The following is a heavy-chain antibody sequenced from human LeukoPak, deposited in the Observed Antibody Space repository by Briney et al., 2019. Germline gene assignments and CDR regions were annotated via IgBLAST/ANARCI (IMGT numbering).Heavy chain of an antibody. Sequence: PSQTLSLTCPVSTGSISSGVYYWSWIRQHPGKGLEWIGYIYYSGSTYYNPSLKSRVTISADTSKNQVSLNLTSVTAADTAVYYCARHRGSAGGCWDYWGQGTLVTVSS. J-gene: IGHJ4*02. CDR1: TGSISSGVYY. V-gene: IGHV4-30-4*08. D-gene: IGHD2-15*01. CDR2: IYYSGST. CDR3: ARHRGSAGGCWDY.